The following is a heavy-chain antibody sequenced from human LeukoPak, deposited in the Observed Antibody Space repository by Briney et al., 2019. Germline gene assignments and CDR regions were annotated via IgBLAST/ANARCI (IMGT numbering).Heavy chain of an antibody. CDR1: GGSISSYY. Sequence: SETLSLTCTVSGGSISSYYWSWIRQPPGKGLEWIGYIYYSGSTNYNPSLKSRVTISVDTYKNQFSLKLSSVTAADTAVYYCARGVAVAGPFDYWGQGTLVTVSS. D-gene: IGHD6-19*01. J-gene: IGHJ4*02. CDR2: IYYSGST. CDR3: ARGVAVAGPFDY. V-gene: IGHV4-59*01.